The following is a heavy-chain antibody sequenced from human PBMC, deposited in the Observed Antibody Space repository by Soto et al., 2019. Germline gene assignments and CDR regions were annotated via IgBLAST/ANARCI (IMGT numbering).Heavy chain of an antibody. CDR2: ISAYNGNT. Sequence: GASVKVSCKASGYTFTSHGITWVRQAPGQGLEWMGWISAYNGNTNYTQNLQGRITMTTDTSTSTAYMEPRSLRSDDTAVYYCARDLGGYNSIAAYWGQGALVTVSS. CDR1: GYTFTSHG. D-gene: IGHD5-12*01. J-gene: IGHJ4*02. V-gene: IGHV1-18*01. CDR3: ARDLGGYNSIAAY.